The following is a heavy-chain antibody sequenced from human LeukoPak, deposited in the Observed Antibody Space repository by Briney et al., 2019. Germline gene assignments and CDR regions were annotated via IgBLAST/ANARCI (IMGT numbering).Heavy chain of an antibody. CDR2: LNGSGGNT. J-gene: IGHJ4*02. Sequence: PXGSLRLSCVASGFTFCNYAMGWVRQAPGKGLEWISGLNGSGGNTYYADSVKGRFTISRDNSKNTLYLQMNSLRAEDTAVYYCAKDRSFFSPGAFDYWGQGTLVTVSS. D-gene: IGHD7-27*01. CDR1: GFTFCNYA. CDR3: AKDRSFFSPGAFDY. V-gene: IGHV3-23*01.